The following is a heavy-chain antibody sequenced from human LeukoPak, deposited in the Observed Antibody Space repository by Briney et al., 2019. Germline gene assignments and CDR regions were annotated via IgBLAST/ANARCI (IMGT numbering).Heavy chain of an antibody. V-gene: IGHV3-21*01. D-gene: IGHD2-21*01. J-gene: IGHJ3*02. CDR1: GFTFSSDS. CDR2: ISRSSSHI. Sequence: GGSLRLSCAASGFTFSSDSMNWVRQAPGKGLEWVSSISRSSSHIFYADSVKGRFTISRDNAKNSLYLQMNSLRAEDTAVYYCARASYCGGDCYSGAFDIWGQGTVVTVSS. CDR3: ARASYCGGDCYSGAFDI.